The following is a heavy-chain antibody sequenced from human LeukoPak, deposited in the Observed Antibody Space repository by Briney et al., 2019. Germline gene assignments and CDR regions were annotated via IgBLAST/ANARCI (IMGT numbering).Heavy chain of an antibody. J-gene: IGHJ4*02. V-gene: IGHV1-18*01. D-gene: IGHD3-9*01. Sequence: ASVKVSCKASGYTFTSYGISWVRQAPGQGLEWMGWISAYNGNTNYAQKLQGRVTMTTDTSTSTAYMELRSLRSDDTAAYYCARDFGYYDILTGYYPIYYFDYWGQGTLVTVSS. CDR3: ARDFGYYDILTGYYPIYYFDY. CDR1: GYTFTSYG. CDR2: ISAYNGNT.